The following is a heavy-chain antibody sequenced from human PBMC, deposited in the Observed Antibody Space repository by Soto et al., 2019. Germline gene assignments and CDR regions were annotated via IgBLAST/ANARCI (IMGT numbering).Heavy chain of an antibody. J-gene: IGHJ4*02. V-gene: IGHV4-34*01. CDR3: ARGYDYVWGSYRCDY. CDR2: INHSGST. CDR1: GGSFSGYY. D-gene: IGHD3-16*02. Sequence: SETLSLTCAVYGGSFSGYYWSWIRQPPGKGLEWIGEINHSGSTNYNPSLKSRVTIPVDTSKNQFSLKLSSVTAADTAVYYCARGYDYVWGSYRCDYWGQGTLVTVSS.